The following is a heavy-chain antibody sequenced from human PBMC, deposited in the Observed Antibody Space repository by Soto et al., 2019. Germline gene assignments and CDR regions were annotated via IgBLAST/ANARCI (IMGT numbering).Heavy chain of an antibody. V-gene: IGHV5-51*01. CDR1: GYSFTSYW. CDR2: IYPGDSDT. CDR3: ARSYDFWSGYYRPLFSY. J-gene: IGHJ4*02. D-gene: IGHD3-3*01. Sequence: PGESLKISCKGSGYSFTSYWIGWVRQMPGKGLEWMGIIYPGDSDTRYSPSFQGQVTISADKSISTAYLQWSSLKASDTAMYYCARSYDFWSGYYRPLFSYWGQGTLVTVSS.